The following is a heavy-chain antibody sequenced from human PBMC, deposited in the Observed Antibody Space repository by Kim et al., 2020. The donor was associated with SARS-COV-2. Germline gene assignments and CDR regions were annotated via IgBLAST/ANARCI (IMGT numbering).Heavy chain of an antibody. CDR3: ARGGWTFDY. D-gene: IGHD1-26*01. Sequence: CYAESVDVRITISRCTAENYLYLQMNSRRAEDTAVYYCARGGWTFDYWGQGTLVTVSS. J-gene: IGHJ4*02. V-gene: IGHV3-21*01.